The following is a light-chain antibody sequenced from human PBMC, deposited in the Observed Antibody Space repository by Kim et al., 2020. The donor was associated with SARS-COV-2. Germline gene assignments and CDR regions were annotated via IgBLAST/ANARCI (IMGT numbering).Light chain of an antibody. J-gene: IGLJ1*01. V-gene: IGLV2-8*01. CDR2: EVT. CDR1: SGDFGSYKY. CDR3: ASHGGYDYY. Sequence: QSVLTQPPSASGSPGQSVPISCSGTSGDFGSYKYVSWYQQHPGKSPKLIIYEVTKRPSGVPDRFSGSMSGNTASLTVSGLQAEDEADYYCASHGGYDYYFGTGTKVTVL.